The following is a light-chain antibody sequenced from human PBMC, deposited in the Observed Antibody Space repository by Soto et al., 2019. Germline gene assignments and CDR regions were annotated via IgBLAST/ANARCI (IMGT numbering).Light chain of an antibody. CDR1: NSGDKG. CDR3: QVWDTNTDPVI. J-gene: IGLJ2*01. Sequence: SYVLTQPPSVSVAPGQTATITCGGDNSGDKGVQWYQQRPGQAPLLVVYDDRDRPSGIPERYSGSNSGNTAALIISRVEAGDEADYYCQVWDTNTDPVIFGGGTKLTVL. V-gene: IGLV3-21*02. CDR2: DDR.